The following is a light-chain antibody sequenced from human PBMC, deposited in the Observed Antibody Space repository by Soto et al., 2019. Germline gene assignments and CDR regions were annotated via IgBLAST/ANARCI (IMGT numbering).Light chain of an antibody. CDR3: AAWDDSLSGVHGV. J-gene: IGLJ3*02. CDR1: SSNIGSNY. V-gene: IGLV1-47*02. CDR2: SNN. Sequence: QSVLTQPPSASGTPGQRVTISCSGSSSNIGSNYVYWYQQLPGTAPKLLIYSNNQRPSGVPDRFSGSKSGTSASLAISGLRSEDEADYYCAAWDDSLSGVHGVFGGGTKLTVL.